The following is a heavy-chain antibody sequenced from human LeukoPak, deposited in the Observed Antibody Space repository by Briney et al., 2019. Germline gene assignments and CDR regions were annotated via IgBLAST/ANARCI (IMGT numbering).Heavy chain of an antibody. J-gene: IGHJ3*02. Sequence: SETLSLTCTVSGGSINTYYGSWIRQPPGKGLEWIGYIYYSGSTKYNPSLERRISISVDTSKNQFSLRLSSVTAADRAVYYCARDSGWPPDAFDIWGQGTMVTVSS. CDR2: IYYSGST. D-gene: IGHD5-24*01. CDR1: GGSINTYY. V-gene: IGHV4-59*01. CDR3: ARDSGWPPDAFDI.